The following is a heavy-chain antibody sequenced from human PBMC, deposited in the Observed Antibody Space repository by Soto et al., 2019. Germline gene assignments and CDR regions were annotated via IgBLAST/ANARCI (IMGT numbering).Heavy chain of an antibody. J-gene: IGHJ6*02. D-gene: IGHD6-13*01. CDR2: ISSSSSYI. CDR1: GFTFSSYS. V-gene: IGHV3-21*01. Sequence: GGSLRLSCAASGFTFSSYSMNWVRQAPGKGLEWVSSISSSSSYIYYADSVKGRFTISRDNAKNSLYLQMNSLRAEDTAVYYCAREISSRALYYYGMDVWGQGTTVTVSS. CDR3: AREISSRALYYYGMDV.